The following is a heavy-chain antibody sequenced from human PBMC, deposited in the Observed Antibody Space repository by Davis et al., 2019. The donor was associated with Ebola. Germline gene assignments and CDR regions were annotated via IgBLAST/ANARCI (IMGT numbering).Heavy chain of an antibody. CDR3: ARGRYSPRVAVGVYAKFDP. Sequence: MPSETLSLTCTVSGGSISSYYWSWIRQPPGKGLEWIGYIYYSGNTYYNPSLKSRVTISVDTSKNQFSLKVTSVTAADTAVYYCARGRYSPRVAVGVYAKFDPWGQGTPVTVSS. CDR2: IYYSGNT. CDR1: GGSISSYY. V-gene: IGHV4-59*12. D-gene: IGHD2-8*02. J-gene: IGHJ5*02.